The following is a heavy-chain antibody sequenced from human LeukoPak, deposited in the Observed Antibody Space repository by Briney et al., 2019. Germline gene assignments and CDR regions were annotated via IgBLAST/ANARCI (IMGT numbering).Heavy chain of an antibody. Sequence: GGSLRLSCAASGFTFSSYSMNWVRQAPGKGLEWVSSIGSSSSYIYYADSVKGRFTISRDNAKNSLYLQMNSLRAEDTAVYYCARVRGVSYNWFDPWGQGTLVTVSS. J-gene: IGHJ5*02. D-gene: IGHD3-10*01. CDR1: GFTFSSYS. CDR3: ARVRGVSYNWFDP. V-gene: IGHV3-21*01. CDR2: IGSSSSYI.